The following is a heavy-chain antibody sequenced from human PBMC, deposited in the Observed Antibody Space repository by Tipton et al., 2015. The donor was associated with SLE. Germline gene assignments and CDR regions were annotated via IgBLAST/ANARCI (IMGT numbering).Heavy chain of an antibody. J-gene: IGHJ6*03. CDR2: INHSGST. CDR3: ARDPTIFGVSYYYMDV. CDR1: GGSFSTYY. D-gene: IGHD3-3*01. V-gene: IGHV4-34*01. Sequence: TLSLTCAVYGGSFSTYYWSWIRQPPGKGLEWIGEINHSGSTNYNPSLKSRVTISVDTSKNQFSLKLSSVTAADTAVYYCARDPTIFGVSYYYMDVWGKGTTVTVSS.